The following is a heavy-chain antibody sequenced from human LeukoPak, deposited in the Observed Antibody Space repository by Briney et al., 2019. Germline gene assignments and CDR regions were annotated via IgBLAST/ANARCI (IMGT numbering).Heavy chain of an antibody. CDR2: IWYDGSNK. J-gene: IGHJ4*02. CDR3: AKSLGHHHGDLFDY. D-gene: IGHD3-10*01. CDR1: GFTFSSYG. V-gene: IGHV3-33*06. Sequence: GRSLRLSCAASGFTFSSYGMHWVRQAPGKGLEWVAVIWYDGSNKYYADSVKGRFTISRDNSKNTLYLQMNSLRAEDTAVYYCAKSLGHHHGDLFDYWGQGTLVTVSS.